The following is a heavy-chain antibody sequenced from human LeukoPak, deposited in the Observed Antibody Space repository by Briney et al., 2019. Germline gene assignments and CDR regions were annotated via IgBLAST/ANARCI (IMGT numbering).Heavy chain of an antibody. Sequence: GGSLRLSCTASGFTFSSYGMYWVRQAPGKGLEWVSAIGGSGSTTYYADSVKGRFTISRDNSKNTLYLQMNSLRAEDTAVYYCAKGSRTSGWSPWGQGTLVTVSS. CDR1: GFTFSSYG. CDR2: IGGSGSTT. CDR3: AKGSRTSGWSP. J-gene: IGHJ5*02. D-gene: IGHD6-19*01. V-gene: IGHV3-23*01.